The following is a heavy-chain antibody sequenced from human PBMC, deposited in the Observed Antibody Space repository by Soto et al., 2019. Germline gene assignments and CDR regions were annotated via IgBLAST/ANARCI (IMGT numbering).Heavy chain of an antibody. CDR3: AREGSYSAYNFAHGIQLWSFDF. Sequence: SETLSLTCTVSGGSINTFYWSWVRQPAGKGLEWIGRIFSSGSTSFNPSLESRVAMSVDMSKNHFSLNLSSVTAADMAVYYCAREGSYSAYNFAHGIQLWSFDFWGQGALVTVSS. V-gene: IGHV4-4*07. CDR2: IFSSGST. D-gene: IGHD5-12*01. J-gene: IGHJ4*02. CDR1: GGSINTFY.